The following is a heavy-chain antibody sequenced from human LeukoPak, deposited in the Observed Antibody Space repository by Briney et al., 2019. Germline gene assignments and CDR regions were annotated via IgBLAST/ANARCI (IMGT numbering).Heavy chain of an antibody. CDR3: AKVLSSAVGRGFDY. J-gene: IGHJ4*02. CDR2: IYSGGNT. D-gene: IGHD3-22*01. CDR1: GFSFGTNY. V-gene: IGHV3-53*01. Sequence: PGGSLRLSCAVSGFSFGTNYVSWVRQPPGKGLEWVSAIYSGGNTYYADSVKGRFTVSRDNSKNTVYLLMISLRAEDTAVYFCAKVLSSAVGRGFDYWGRGTLVTVSS.